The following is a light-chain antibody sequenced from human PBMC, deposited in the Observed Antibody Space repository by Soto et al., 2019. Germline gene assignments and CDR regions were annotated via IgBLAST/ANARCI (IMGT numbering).Light chain of an antibody. CDR1: QSISTW. Sequence: DIPITQSPSTLSASVGDRVTITCRASQSISTWLSLYQQKPGKATNLLIYDASSLERGVPSRFSGSGSGTEFTLTISSLQPDDFATYYCQQYNSYTFGQGTKLEIK. CDR3: QQYNSYT. CDR2: DAS. V-gene: IGKV1-5*01. J-gene: IGKJ2*01.